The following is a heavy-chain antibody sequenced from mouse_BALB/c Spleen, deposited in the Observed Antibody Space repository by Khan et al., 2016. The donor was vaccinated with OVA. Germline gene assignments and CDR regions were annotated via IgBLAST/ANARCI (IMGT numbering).Heavy chain of an antibody. J-gene: IGHJ1*01. V-gene: IGHV5-17*02. CDR1: GFTFSSFG. CDR2: ISSGSSTI. CDR3: ARSGGNFHWYFDV. Sequence: DVQLVESGGGLVQPGGSRKLSCAASGFTFSSFGIHWVRQAPKKGLEWVAYISSGSSTIYYVDTVKGRFTISRDNPKNTLFLQRTSLRSEDKAMYYCARSGGNFHWYFDVWGAGTSVTVSS. D-gene: IGHD2-1*01.